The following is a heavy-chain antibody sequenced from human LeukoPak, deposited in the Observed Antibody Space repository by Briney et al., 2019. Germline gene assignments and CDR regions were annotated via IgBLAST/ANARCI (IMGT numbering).Heavy chain of an antibody. CDR3: ARHPIAAATDYFDY. CDR2: ISAYNGNT. V-gene: IGHV1-18*04. Sequence: ASVKVSCKASDYTCTSYGISWVRQAPGQGLEWMGWISAYNGNTNYAQKLQGRVTMTTDTSTSTAYMELRSLRSDDTAVYYCARHPIAAATDYFDYWGQGTLVTVSS. J-gene: IGHJ4*02. CDR1: DYTCTSYG. D-gene: IGHD6-13*01.